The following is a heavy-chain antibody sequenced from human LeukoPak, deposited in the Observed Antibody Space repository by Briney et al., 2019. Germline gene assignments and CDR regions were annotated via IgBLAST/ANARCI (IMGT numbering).Heavy chain of an antibody. J-gene: IGHJ4*02. V-gene: IGHV3-9*03. CDR3: AKAHDSSGYGPFDY. CDR1: GFTFDDYA. Sequence: QSGGSLRLSCAASGFTFDDYAMHWVRQAPGKGLEWVSGISWNSGSIGYADSVKGRFTISRDNAKNSLYLQMNSLRAEDMALYYCAKAHDSSGYGPFDYWGQGTLVTVSS. D-gene: IGHD3-22*01. CDR2: ISWNSGSI.